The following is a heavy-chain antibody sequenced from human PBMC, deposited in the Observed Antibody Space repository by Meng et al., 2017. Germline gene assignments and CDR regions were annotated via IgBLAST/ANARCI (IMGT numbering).Heavy chain of an antibody. CDR2: INSDGSST. D-gene: IGHD7-27*01. CDR3: ARWPGDLWGLDY. CDR1: GFTFSSYE. J-gene: IGHJ4*02. V-gene: IGHV3-74*01. Sequence: GESLKISCAASGFTFSSYEMNWVRQAPGKGLVWVSRINSDGSSTSYADSVKGRFTISRDNAKNTLYLQMNSLRAEDTAVYYCARWPGDLWGLDYWGQGTLVTVSS.